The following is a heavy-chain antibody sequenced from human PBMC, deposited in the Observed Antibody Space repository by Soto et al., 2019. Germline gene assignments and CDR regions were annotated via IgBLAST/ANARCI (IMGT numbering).Heavy chain of an antibody. CDR1: GFTFSNYA. D-gene: IGHD1-20*01. Sequence: EVQLLESGGGLVQPGGSLRLSCAASGFTFSNYAMSWVRQAPGKGLEWVSGISDSGGRTNYADSVKGRFTISRDNSKNTVHLQMSSLRAEDTAVYYCVKARQPCSPYNCYTADYWGQGTLGTVSS. CDR3: VKARQPCSPYNCYTADY. V-gene: IGHV3-23*01. J-gene: IGHJ4*02. CDR2: ISDSGGRT.